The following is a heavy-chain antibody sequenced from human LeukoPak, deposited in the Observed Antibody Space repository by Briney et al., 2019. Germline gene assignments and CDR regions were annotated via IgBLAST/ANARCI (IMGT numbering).Heavy chain of an antibody. D-gene: IGHD4-17*01. Sequence: SMKVSCKASGGTFSSYAISWVRQAPGQGLEWMGGIIPIFGTASYAQKFQGRVTITADESTSTAYMELSSLRSEDTAVYYCASSHLVYDYGDPDAFDIWGRGTMVTVSS. V-gene: IGHV1-69*13. CDR2: IIPIFGTA. CDR1: GGTFSSYA. CDR3: ASSHLVYDYGDPDAFDI. J-gene: IGHJ3*02.